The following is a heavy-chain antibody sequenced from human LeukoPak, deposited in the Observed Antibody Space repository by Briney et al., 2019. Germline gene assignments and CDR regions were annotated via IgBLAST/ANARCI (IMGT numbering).Heavy chain of an antibody. CDR1: GGSNSSYY. Sequence: PSETLSLTCTVSGGSNSSYYWSWIRQPAGKGLEWIGRIYTSGSTNYNPSLKSRVTMSVDTSKNQFSLKLSSVTAADTAVYYCARDQAFASKSRSEYFDLWGRGTLVTVSS. CDR3: ARDQAFASKSRSEYFDL. CDR2: IYTSGST. J-gene: IGHJ2*01. V-gene: IGHV4-4*07. D-gene: IGHD1-14*01.